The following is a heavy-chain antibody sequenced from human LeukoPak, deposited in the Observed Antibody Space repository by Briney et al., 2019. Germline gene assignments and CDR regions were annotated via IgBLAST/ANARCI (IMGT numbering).Heavy chain of an antibody. D-gene: IGHD6-13*01. V-gene: IGHV3-66*01. CDR2: IYSGGST. CDR1: GFTVSSNY. CDR3: ARVPRVRSSWYGDY. Sequence: PGGSLRLSCAASGFTVSSNYMSWVRQAPGKGLEWVSVIYSGGSTYYADSVKGRFTISRDNSKNTLYLQMNSLRAEDTAVYYCARVPRVRSSWYGDYWGQGTLVSVSS. J-gene: IGHJ4*02.